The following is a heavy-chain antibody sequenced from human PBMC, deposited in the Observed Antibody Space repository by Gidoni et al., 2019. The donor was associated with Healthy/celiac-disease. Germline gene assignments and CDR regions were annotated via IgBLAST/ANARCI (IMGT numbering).Heavy chain of an antibody. V-gene: IGHV3-64*01. Sequence: EVQLVESGGGLVQPGGALRLSCVASGFTFSSYAMHWVRQAPGKGREYVSAISSNGGSTYYANSVKGRFTISRDNSKNTLYLQMGSLRAEDMAVYYCARDFWSGFTACDICGQGTMVTVSS. CDR2: ISSNGGST. D-gene: IGHD3-3*01. CDR1: GFTFSSYA. CDR3: ARDFWSGFTACDI. J-gene: IGHJ3*02.